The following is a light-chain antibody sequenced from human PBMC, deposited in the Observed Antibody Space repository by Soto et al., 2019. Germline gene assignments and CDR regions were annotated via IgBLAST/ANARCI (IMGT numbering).Light chain of an antibody. CDR3: SSYTSSSPYV. J-gene: IGLJ1*01. Sequence: QSVVTQPASVSGSPGQSITISCTGTSSDVGGYNYVSWYQQHPGKAPKLMIYEVSNRPSGVSNRFSGSKSGNTASLTISGLHAEDEADYYCSSYTSSSPYVFGTGTKLTVL. V-gene: IGLV2-14*01. CDR1: SSDVGGYNY. CDR2: EVS.